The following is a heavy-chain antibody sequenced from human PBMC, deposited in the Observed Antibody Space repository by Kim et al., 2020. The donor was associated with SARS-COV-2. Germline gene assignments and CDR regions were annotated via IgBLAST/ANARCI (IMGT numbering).Heavy chain of an antibody. CDR1: GYTFTSYG. CDR2: ISAYNGNT. D-gene: IGHD3-16*02. CDR3: ARGLGELSSFYYYGMDV. V-gene: IGHV1-18*04. J-gene: IGHJ6*02. Sequence: ASVKVSCKASGYTFTSYGISWVRQAPGQGLEWMGWISAYNGNTNYAQKLQGRVTMTTDTSTSTAYMELRSLRSDDTAVYYCARGLGELSSFYYYGMDVWGQGTTVTVSS.